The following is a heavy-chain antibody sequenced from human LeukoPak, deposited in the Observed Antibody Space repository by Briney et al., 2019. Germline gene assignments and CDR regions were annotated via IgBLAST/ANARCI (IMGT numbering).Heavy chain of an antibody. V-gene: IGHV5-51*01. D-gene: IGHD5-24*01. CDR2: IYPGDSDT. CDR3: ARLSGFLEMATIPHFDY. CDR1: ETSFTSYW. J-gene: IGHJ4*02. Sequence: GESLKISCKGGETSFTSYWICWVRQMPGKGLEWRRIIYPGDSDTRYSPSFQGHVTISADKSISTAYLQWSSLKASDTAMYYCARLSGFLEMATIPHFDYWGQGTLVTVSS.